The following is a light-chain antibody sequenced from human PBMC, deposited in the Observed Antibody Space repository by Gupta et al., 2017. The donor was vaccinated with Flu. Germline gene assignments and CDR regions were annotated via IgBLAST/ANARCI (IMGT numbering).Light chain of an antibody. CDR1: NSDVGGYNY. J-gene: IGLJ3*02. CDR2: EVN. Sequence: TNSDVGGYNYVSWYQQHPGKAPKLMIYEVNNRASDVSDRFSGSKSGNTASLTISRLQAEDDSDYYCSSYTSSNTWVFGGGTKVTVL. CDR3: SSYTSSNTWV. V-gene: IGLV2-14*01.